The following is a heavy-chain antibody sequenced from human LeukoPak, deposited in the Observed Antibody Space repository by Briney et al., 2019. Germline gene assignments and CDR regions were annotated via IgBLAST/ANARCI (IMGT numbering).Heavy chain of an antibody. CDR1: GNYW. V-gene: IGHV3-74*01. CDR2: INSDGSWT. J-gene: IGHJ4*02. Sequence: GGSLRLSCAASGNYWMHWVRQAPGKGLVWVSHINSDGSWTSYADSVKGRFTISKDNAKNTVYLQMNNLRAEDTAVYYCVSFYETYWGRGILVTVSS. CDR3: VSFYETY. D-gene: IGHD2/OR15-2a*01.